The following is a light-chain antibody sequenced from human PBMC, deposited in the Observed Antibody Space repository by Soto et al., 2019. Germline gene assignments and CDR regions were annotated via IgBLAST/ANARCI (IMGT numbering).Light chain of an antibody. CDR1: SSNLGSRY. V-gene: IGLV1-47*01. Sequence: QSVLTQPPSASGTPGQRVTISCSGSSSNLGSRYVSWYQQLPGAAPKLLIYRNNQRPSGVPDPFADSKSGTSGSLAISGLRSEDEAGYYCASWDDSLSGRVFGGGTKLTVL. J-gene: IGLJ3*02. CDR3: ASWDDSLSGRV. CDR2: RNN.